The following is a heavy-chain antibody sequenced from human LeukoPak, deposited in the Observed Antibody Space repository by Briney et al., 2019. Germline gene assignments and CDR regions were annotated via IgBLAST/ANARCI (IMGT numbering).Heavy chain of an antibody. D-gene: IGHD2-2*02. CDR1: GYSISSGYY. Sequence: SETLSLTCTVSGYSISSGYYWGWIRQPPGKGLEWIGSIYHNGSTYYNPSLKSRVTISVDTSKNQLSLKLSSVTAADTAVYYCARALEDIVVVPAAIRFYYYYYMDVWGKGTTVTVSS. CDR3: ARALEDIVVVPAAIRFYYYYYMDV. CDR2: IYHNGST. J-gene: IGHJ6*03. V-gene: IGHV4-38-2*02.